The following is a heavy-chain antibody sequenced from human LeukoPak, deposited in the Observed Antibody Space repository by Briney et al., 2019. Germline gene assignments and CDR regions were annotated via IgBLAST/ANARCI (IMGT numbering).Heavy chain of an antibody. CDR2: ISSDSGAR. CDR1: GLTFSTYG. Sequence: GGSLRLSCGASGLTFSTYGMNWVRQAPGKGLEWVSYISSDSGARYYADSVEGRFTISRDNAKNSLYLQMNSLRAEDTAVYYCARATQPGFDPWGQGTLVTVSS. V-gene: IGHV3-48*01. J-gene: IGHJ5*02. D-gene: IGHD2-15*01. CDR3: ARATQPGFDP.